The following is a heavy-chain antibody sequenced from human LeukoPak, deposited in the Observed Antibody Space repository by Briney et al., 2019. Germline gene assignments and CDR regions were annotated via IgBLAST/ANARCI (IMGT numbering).Heavy chain of an antibody. J-gene: IGHJ4*02. Sequence: GGSLRLSCAASGFTFSNYWMSWVRQAPGKGLEWVANINQAGSEKNYVDSVKGRFTISRDNAKNSLYLQMNSLRVDDTAVYYCAGEESESSCHWDWGQGTLVTVSS. CDR1: GFTFSNYW. D-gene: IGHD3-22*01. CDR3: AGEESESSCHWD. V-gene: IGHV3-7*01. CDR2: INQAGSEK.